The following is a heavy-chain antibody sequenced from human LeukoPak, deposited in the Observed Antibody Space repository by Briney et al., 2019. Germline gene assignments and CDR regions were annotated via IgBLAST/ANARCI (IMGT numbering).Heavy chain of an antibody. J-gene: IGHJ4*02. Sequence: ASVKVSCKASVYTFTSHYMHWVRQAPGQGLEWRGWINPNSGGTNYAQKFQGRVSMTRDTSISTAYMELSRLRSDDTAVYYCALLVGATGWLFDYWGQGTLVTVSS. CDR1: VYTFTSHY. CDR3: ALLVGATGWLFDY. CDR2: INPNSGGT. D-gene: IGHD1-26*01. V-gene: IGHV1-2*02.